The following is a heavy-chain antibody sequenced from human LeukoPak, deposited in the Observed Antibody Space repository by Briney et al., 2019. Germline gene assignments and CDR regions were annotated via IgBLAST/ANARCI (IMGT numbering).Heavy chain of an antibody. Sequence: ASVKVSCKASGYPFTSYGLTWVRQTPGQGLQWMGWIAAYNGATNYAQIFQGRISMTTDTSTNTGYMELRSLTSDDMAVYYCAREDSNSENFWGQGTLVTVSS. J-gene: IGHJ4*02. V-gene: IGHV1-18*03. D-gene: IGHD2/OR15-2a*01. CDR2: IAAYNGAT. CDR3: AREDSNSENF. CDR1: GYPFTSYG.